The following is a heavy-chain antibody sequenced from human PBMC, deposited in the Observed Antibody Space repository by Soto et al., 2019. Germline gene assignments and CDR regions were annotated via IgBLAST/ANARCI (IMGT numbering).Heavy chain of an antibody. CDR1: GGSLNSGGHT. V-gene: IGHV4-30-2*06. Sequence: PSETLSLTCSVPGGSLNSGGHTWSWIRQSPGKALEWIGYVYLGGRTSYNPSLTGRFSISADTSKNQFSLKVTAVTAEDTAVYYCAKAVADFANLQGSYWGQGTLVTVSS. D-gene: IGHD6-19*01. CDR3: AKAVADFANLQGSY. J-gene: IGHJ4*02. CDR2: VYLGGRT.